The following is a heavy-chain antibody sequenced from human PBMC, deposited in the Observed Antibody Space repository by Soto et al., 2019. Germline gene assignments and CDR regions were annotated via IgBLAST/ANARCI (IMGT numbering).Heavy chain of an antibody. CDR1: GGSISSSSYY. J-gene: IGHJ4*02. CDR2: IYYSGST. Sequence: SETLSLTCTVSGGSISSSSYYWGWIRQPPGKGLEWIGNIYYSGSTYYNPSLKSRVTISVDTSKNQFSLKLSSVTAADTAVYYCMLGSGWKDFDYWGQGTLVTAPQ. V-gene: IGHV4-39*01. D-gene: IGHD3-22*01. CDR3: MLGSGWKDFDY.